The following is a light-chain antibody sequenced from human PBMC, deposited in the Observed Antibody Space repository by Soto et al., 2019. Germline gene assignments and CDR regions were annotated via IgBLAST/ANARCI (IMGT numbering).Light chain of an antibody. CDR3: QQSYSTHLLT. Sequence: DIQMTQSPSSLSASVGDRVTITCRASQSISSYLNWYQQKPGKAPKLLIYAASSLQSGVPSRFSGSGSGTDFTLTISSLQPEDFETYYCQQSYSTHLLTFGGGTKVDIK. CDR2: AAS. J-gene: IGKJ4*01. CDR1: QSISSY. V-gene: IGKV1-39*01.